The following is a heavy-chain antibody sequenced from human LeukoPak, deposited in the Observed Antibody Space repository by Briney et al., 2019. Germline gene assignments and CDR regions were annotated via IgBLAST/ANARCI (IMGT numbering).Heavy chain of an antibody. CDR2: ITPNGAGT. V-gene: IGHV1-2*02. CDR3: GRVRDGNYESDY. CDR1: GYTFTDYY. Sequence: ASVKVSCKASGYTFTDYYMHWVRQAPGQGLEWMGWITPNGAGTVYAQKFQGRVTMTRDTSNSTDYLELSRLRSDDTAVYYCGRVRDGNYESDYWGQGTLVTVSS. D-gene: IGHD4-17*01. J-gene: IGHJ4*02.